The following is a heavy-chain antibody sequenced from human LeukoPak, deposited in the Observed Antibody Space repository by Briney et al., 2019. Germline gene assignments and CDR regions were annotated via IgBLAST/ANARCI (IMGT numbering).Heavy chain of an antibody. Sequence: GGSLRLSCAASGLTFKSFAMSWVRQAPGKGLEWVAVSSGNEDSTHYADSVRGRFVISTDNSKNTLFLQMNSLRAEDTAVYYCTKDLMTGFSSGWYFGYWGQGTLVTVSS. V-gene: IGHV3-23*01. D-gene: IGHD6-19*01. J-gene: IGHJ4*02. CDR3: TKDLMTGFSSGWYFGY. CDR2: SSGNEDST. CDR1: GLTFKSFA.